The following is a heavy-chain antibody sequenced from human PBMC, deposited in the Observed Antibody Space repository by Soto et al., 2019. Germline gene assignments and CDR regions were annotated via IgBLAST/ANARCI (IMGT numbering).Heavy chain of an antibody. CDR2: ITYDGSKK. V-gene: IGHV3-30*18. CDR3: AKEANTIPMYYYCGMDC. Sequence: QLQLVESGGGVVKPGRSLRLSCVASGFSFGNYGMHWVRQATGNGLEWGAVITYDGSKKYYADSVKGRVSISRDNSKNTLYFQMDSLRGEDTAVYFCAKEANTIPMYYYCGMDCWCQGNTVTV. CDR1: GFSFGNYG. J-gene: IGHJ6*02. D-gene: IGHD3-10*02.